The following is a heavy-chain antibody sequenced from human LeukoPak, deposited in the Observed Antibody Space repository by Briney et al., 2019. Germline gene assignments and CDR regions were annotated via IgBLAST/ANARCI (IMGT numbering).Heavy chain of an antibody. CDR1: GYTFTSYD. D-gene: IGHD3-16*01. CDR3: ARFGYDYVWGSYSDY. J-gene: IGHJ4*02. V-gene: IGHV1-8*01. Sequence: ASVKVSCKASGYTFTSYDINWVRHATGQGIEWMGWMNPNSGNTGYAQKLQGRVTMTTDTSTSTAYMELRSLRSDDTAVYYCARFGYDYVWGSYSDYWGQGTLVTVSS. CDR2: MNPNSGNT.